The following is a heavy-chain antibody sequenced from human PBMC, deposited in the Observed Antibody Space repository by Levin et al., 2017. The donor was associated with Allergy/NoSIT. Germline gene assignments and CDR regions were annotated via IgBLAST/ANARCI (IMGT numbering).Heavy chain of an antibody. CDR3: ARCQRAPGSCYLLDY. D-gene: IGHD2-15*01. CDR2: INHSGST. CDR1: GGSFSGYY. Sequence: PSETLSLTCAVYGGSFSGYYWSWIRQPPGKGLEWIGEINHSGSTNYNPSLKSRVTISVDTSKNQFSLKLSSVTAADTAVYYCARCQRAPGSCYLLDYWGQGTLVTVSS. J-gene: IGHJ4*02. V-gene: IGHV4-34*01.